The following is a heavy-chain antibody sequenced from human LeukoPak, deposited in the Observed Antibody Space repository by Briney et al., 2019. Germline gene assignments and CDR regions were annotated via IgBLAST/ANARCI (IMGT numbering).Heavy chain of an antibody. J-gene: IGHJ5*02. D-gene: IGHD5-18*01. CDR1: GFTFSTYS. V-gene: IGHV3-21*04. CDR3: ASLDTAKQPLANH. CDR2: ISSNNRYI. Sequence: GGSLRLSCAASGFTFSTYSMNWVRQAPGKGLEWVSSISSNNRYIYYADSVKGRFTISKNSAKNSLYLQMNTLRVEDTAMYYCASLDTAKQPLANHWGQGTLVTVSS.